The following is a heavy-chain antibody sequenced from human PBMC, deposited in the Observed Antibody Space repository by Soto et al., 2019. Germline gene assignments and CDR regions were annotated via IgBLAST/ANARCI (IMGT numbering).Heavy chain of an antibody. CDR2: IYYSGST. J-gene: IGHJ4*02. CDR1: GGSISSGGYY. CDR3: ARSLYYDSSTGWDY. Sequence: PSETLSLTCTVSGGSISSGGYYWSWIRQHPGKGLEWIGYIYYSGSTYYNPSLKSRVTISVDTSKNQFSLKLSSVTAADTAVYYCARSLYYDSSTGWDYWGQGTLVTVSS. D-gene: IGHD3-22*01. V-gene: IGHV4-31*03.